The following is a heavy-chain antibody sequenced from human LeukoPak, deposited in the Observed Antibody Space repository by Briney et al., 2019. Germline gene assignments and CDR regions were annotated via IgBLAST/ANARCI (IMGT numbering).Heavy chain of an antibody. V-gene: IGHV3-11*01. J-gene: IGHJ6*02. CDR3: ARVPFSLLRFWGRNYYYGMDV. CDR1: GFTFSDYY. Sequence: GGSLRLSCAASGFTFSDYYMSWIRQAPGKGLEWVSYISSSGSTIYYADSVKGRFTISRDNAKNSLYLQMNSLRAEDTAVYYCARVPFSLLRFWGRNYYYGMDVWGQGTTVTVSS. D-gene: IGHD3-3*01. CDR2: ISSSGSTI.